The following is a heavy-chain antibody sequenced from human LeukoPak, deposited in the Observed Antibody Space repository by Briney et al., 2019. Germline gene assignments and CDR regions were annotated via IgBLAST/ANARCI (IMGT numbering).Heavy chain of an antibody. CDR3: ARDSIRYYDILTGYSTRQDAFDI. J-gene: IGHJ3*02. D-gene: IGHD3-9*01. Sequence: SETLSLTCTVSGGSISSYYWSWIRQPAGKGLEWIGRIYTSGSTNYNPSLKSRVTMSVDTSKNQFSLKLSSVTAADTAVYYCARDSIRYYDILTGYSTRQDAFDIWGQGTMVTVPS. CDR2: IYTSGST. CDR1: GGSISSYY. V-gene: IGHV4-4*07.